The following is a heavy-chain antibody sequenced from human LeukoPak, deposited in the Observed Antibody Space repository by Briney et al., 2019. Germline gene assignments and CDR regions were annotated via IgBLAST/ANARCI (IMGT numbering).Heavy chain of an antibody. V-gene: IGHV3-30*04. D-gene: IGHD6-19*01. CDR2: ISYDGSNK. Sequence: PGRSLRLSCAASGFTFSSYAMHWVRQAPGKGLEWVAVISYDGSNKYYADSVKGRFTISRDNSKNTLYLQMNSLRAEDTAVYYCARDRDGSGLNWGQGTLVTVSS. J-gene: IGHJ4*02. CDR1: GFTFSSYA. CDR3: ARDRDGSGLN.